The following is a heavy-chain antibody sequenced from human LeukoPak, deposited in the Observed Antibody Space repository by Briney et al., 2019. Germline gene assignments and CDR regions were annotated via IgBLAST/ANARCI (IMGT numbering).Heavy chain of an antibody. V-gene: IGHV3-30-3*01. CDR2: ISYDGSNK. Sequence: PGGSLRLSCAASGLTFSSYAMHWVRQAPGKGLEWVAVISYDGSNKYYADSVKGRFTISRDNSKNTLYLQMNSLRAEDTAVYYCARGVYYDILTGNRQSPGVLNWFDPWGQGTLVTVSS. D-gene: IGHD3-9*01. CDR1: GLTFSSYA. J-gene: IGHJ5*02. CDR3: ARGVYYDILTGNRQSPGVLNWFDP.